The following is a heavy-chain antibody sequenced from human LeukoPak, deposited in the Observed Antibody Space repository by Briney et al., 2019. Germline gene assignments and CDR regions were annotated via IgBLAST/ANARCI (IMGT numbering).Heavy chain of an antibody. J-gene: IGHJ4*02. CDR1: GGSFSGYY. Sequence: SETLSLTCAVYGGSFSGYYWSWIRQPPGKGLEWIGEINHSGSTNYNPSLKSRVTISVDTSKNQFSLKLSSVTAADTAVYYCAGTYYYDSSGYYHGDYWGQGTLVTVSS. D-gene: IGHD3-22*01. CDR2: INHSGST. V-gene: IGHV4-34*01. CDR3: AGTYYYDSSGYYHGDY.